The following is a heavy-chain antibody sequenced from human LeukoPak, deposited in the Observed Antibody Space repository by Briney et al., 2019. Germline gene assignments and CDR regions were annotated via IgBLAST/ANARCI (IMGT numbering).Heavy chain of an antibody. CDR2: IYYSGST. CDR3: ARHGPRWGSGTYFSFDY. CDR1: DGSISSYY. Sequence: SETLSLTCTVSDGSISSYYWSWIRQPPGKGLEWIGFIYYSGSTNYNPSLKSRVTISVDASKNQFSLKLSSLTTADTAVYYCARHGPRWGSGTYFSFDYWGQGTLVTVSS. V-gene: IGHV4-59*01. J-gene: IGHJ4*02. D-gene: IGHD3-10*01.